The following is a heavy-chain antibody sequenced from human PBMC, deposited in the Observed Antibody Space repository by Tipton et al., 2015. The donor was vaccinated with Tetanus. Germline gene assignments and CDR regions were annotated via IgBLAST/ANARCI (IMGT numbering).Heavy chain of an antibody. CDR1: GGSMNTRTFY. D-gene: IGHD5-18*01. Sequence: GLVKPSESLSLTCTVSGGSMNTRTFYWGWIRQSPGKGLEWIGSIFYSGSTYYNPSLRSRLTMSFKMSKNQFSLKLTSATVADTAGYYCVRGRGLGAYSYGFEYWGQGALVTVSS. CDR2: IFYSGST. V-gene: IGHV4-39*07. CDR3: VRGRGLGAYSYGFEY. J-gene: IGHJ4*02.